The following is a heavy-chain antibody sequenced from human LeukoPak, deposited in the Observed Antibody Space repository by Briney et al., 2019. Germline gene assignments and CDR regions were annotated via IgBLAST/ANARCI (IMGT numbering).Heavy chain of an antibody. Sequence: PGGSLRLSCSASGFPFSSYAMHCVRQAPGKGLEDGSAISDSGGSTDYADSVKGRFTISRDNSKNTLYLQMSSLRAEATAVYFCVRGYSFGPYGMDVWGQGTTVTVSS. CDR3: VRGYSFGPYGMDV. CDR1: GFPFSSYA. V-gene: IGHV3-64D*09. CDR2: ISDSGGST. J-gene: IGHJ6*02. D-gene: IGHD2-15*01.